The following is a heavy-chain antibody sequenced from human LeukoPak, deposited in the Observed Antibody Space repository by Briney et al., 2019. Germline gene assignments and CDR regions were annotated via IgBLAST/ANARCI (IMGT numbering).Heavy chain of an antibody. CDR2: VNWNGGST. CDR3: ARARTGEHSYDPFDY. CDR1: GFTFDDYV. J-gene: IGHJ4*02. V-gene: IGHV3-20*04. Sequence: TGGSLRLSCAASGFTFDDYVMNWVRQAPGKGLEWVSGVNWNGGSTGYADSVKGRVTISRDNAKNSLYLQMNSLRAEDTALYYCARARTGEHSYDPFDYWGQGTLVTVSS. D-gene: IGHD5-18*01.